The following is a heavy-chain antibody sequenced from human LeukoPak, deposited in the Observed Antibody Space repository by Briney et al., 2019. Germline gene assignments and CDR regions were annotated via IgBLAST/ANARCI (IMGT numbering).Heavy chain of an antibody. D-gene: IGHD1-1*01. CDR1: RITFRNAW. Sequence: TGGSLRLSCAVSRITFRNAWMSWVRQAPGKGLEWVARIRSKTEGETKEYAASVKGRFTISRDDSRSRLYLQMNSLKTEDTAVYYCATGVVTGTSRWGQGTLVTVSS. CDR2: IRSKTEGETK. CDR3: ATGVVTGTSR. V-gene: IGHV3-15*01. J-gene: IGHJ4*02.